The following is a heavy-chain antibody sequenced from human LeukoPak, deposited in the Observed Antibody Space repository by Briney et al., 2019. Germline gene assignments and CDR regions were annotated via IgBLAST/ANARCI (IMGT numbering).Heavy chain of an antibody. CDR3: AKGPSTGITDY. D-gene: IGHD1-1*01. V-gene: IGHV3-23*01. Sequence: PGGSLRLSCAASGFTFSSYAMRWVRQAPGEGLEWISTISGSGVSTYYADSVKGRFTISRDNSKNTLYLQMNSLRAEDTAVYYCAKGPSTGITDYWGQGTRVAVSS. CDR1: GFTFSSYA. CDR2: ISGSGVST. J-gene: IGHJ4*02.